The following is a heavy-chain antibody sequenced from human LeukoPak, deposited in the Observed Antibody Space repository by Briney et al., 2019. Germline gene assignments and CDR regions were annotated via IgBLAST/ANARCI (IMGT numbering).Heavy chain of an antibody. D-gene: IGHD4-17*01. CDR1: GFTFSSYA. J-gene: IGHJ4*02. V-gene: IGHV3-23*01. CDR2: ISGSGGST. CDR3: ARDGGYGDYCFDY. Sequence: GGSLRLSCAASGFTFSSYAMSWVRQAPGKGLEWVSAISGSGGSTYYADSVKGRFTISRDNSKNTLYLQMNSLRAEDTAVYYCARDGGYGDYCFDYWGQGTLVTVSS.